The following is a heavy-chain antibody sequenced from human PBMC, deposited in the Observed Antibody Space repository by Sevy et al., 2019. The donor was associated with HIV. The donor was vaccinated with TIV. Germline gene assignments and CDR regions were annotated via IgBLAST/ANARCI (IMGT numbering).Heavy chain of an antibody. CDR1: GYSISSGYW. D-gene: IGHD7-27*01. CDR2: IHYTGTT. Sequence: SETLSLTCVVSGYSISSGYWWDWFRRPPGKGLEWIGAIHYTGTTQYTPSLNRRVTVSAVTSKNQFSLRLSSMTAADTAVYYCANHDWGREDYWGQGTLVTVSS. J-gene: IGHJ4*02. CDR3: ANHDWGREDY. V-gene: IGHV4-38-2*01.